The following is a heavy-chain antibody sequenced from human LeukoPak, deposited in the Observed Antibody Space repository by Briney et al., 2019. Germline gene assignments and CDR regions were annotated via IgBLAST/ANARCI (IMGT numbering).Heavy chain of an antibody. CDR1: GFTFSSNA. D-gene: IGHD6-19*01. Sequence: SGGPLRLSCAGSGFTFSSNAMHWVGQAPGKGLKGMAFIRTDGSNKYYADSVKGRFSMYRDTSKNTPYMQMHSPMPTDTSVYFCARILGSAWGELGYGGQGTRVSVSS. J-gene: IGHJ4*02. V-gene: IGHV3-30*02. CDR2: IRTDGSNK. CDR3: ARILGSAWGELGY.